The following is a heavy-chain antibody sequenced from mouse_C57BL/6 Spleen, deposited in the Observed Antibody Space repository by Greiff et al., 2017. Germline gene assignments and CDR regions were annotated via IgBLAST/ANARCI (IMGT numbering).Heavy chain of an antibody. D-gene: IGHD2-2*01. Sequence: VQLQQPGAELVMPGASVKLSCKASGYTFTSYWMHWVKQRPGQGLEWIGEIDPSDSYTNYNQKFKGKSTLTVDKSSSTAYMQLSSLTSEDSAVYYCARWGVTTGYYFDYWGQGTTLTVSS. CDR2: IDPSDSYT. J-gene: IGHJ2*01. CDR3: ARWGVTTGYYFDY. V-gene: IGHV1-69*01. CDR1: GYTFTSYW.